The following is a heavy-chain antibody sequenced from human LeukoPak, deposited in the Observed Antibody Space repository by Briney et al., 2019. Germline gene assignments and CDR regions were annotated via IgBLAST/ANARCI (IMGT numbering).Heavy chain of an antibody. J-gene: IGHJ4*02. CDR3: ARDKYGDYTFDY. Sequence: PGGSLRLSCAASGFTFSSYDMHWVRQAPGKGLEWVAVISYDGNNKYYADSAKGRFTVSRDNSKNTLYLQMNSLRAEDTAVYYCARDKYGDYTFDYWGQGTLVTVSS. CDR1: GFTFSSYD. V-gene: IGHV3-30*03. CDR2: ISYDGNNK. D-gene: IGHD4-17*01.